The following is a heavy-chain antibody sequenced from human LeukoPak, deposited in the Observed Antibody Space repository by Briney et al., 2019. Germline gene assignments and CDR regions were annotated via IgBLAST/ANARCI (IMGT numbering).Heavy chain of an antibody. CDR1: GFNFDDYV. V-gene: IGHV3-20*04. CDR2: INWNGGSR. D-gene: IGHD5-24*01. J-gene: IGHJ4*02. CDR3: ARDIRRWLQSFDY. Sequence: GGSLRLSCAASGFNFDDYVMSWVRQAPGKGLEWVSGINWNGGSRGYADSVKGRFTISRDNAKNSLYLQMNSLRAEDTAVYYCARDIRRWLQSFDYWGQGTLVTVSS.